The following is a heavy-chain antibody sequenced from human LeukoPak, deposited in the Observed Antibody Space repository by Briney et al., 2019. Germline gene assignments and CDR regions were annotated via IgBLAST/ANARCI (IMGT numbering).Heavy chain of an antibody. CDR1: GDSFSSGGFF. Sequence: SQTLSLTCTVSGDSFSSGGFFWNWIRQLPGKGLEWIAYVYYSGTAYYNPSLKSRVSISVDASKNQFSLQLTSVTAADTAVYFCARGFYDGRAYFPFDSWGQGTLVSVSS. CDR3: ARGFYDGRAYFPFDS. CDR2: VYYSGTA. J-gene: IGHJ4*02. V-gene: IGHV4-31*03. D-gene: IGHD3-22*01.